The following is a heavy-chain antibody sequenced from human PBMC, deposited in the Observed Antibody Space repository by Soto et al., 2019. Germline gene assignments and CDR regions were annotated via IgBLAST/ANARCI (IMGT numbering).Heavy chain of an antibody. CDR3: AKGREGFGNDAFDI. V-gene: IGHV3-23*01. CDR2: ISGIGGNT. CDR1: GFTFSSYA. Sequence: EVQLLESGGGLLQPGGSLPPSVAASGFTFSSYAMSGFRQPQGKGREWVSGISGIGGNTYYADSVKGRFTISRDNSKNTLYLQMNTLRAEDTAVYYCAKGREGFGNDAFDIWGQGTMVTVSS. D-gene: IGHD3-10*01. J-gene: IGHJ3*02.